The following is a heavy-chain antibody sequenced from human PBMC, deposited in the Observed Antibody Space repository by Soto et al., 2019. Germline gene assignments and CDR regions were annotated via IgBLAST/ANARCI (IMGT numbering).Heavy chain of an antibody. J-gene: IGHJ4*02. Sequence: QVQLVQSGAEVKKPGASVNVSCKASGYTFTVYYMHWVRQAPGQGLEWMGRINPKSGGTMYPQKFQGRVTMTWDTSISTAYMALTRLRSDDTAVYYCARDLAKGGGSADFDYWGQGTLVTVSS. CDR1: GYTFTVYY. CDR2: INPKSGGT. V-gene: IGHV1-2*06. CDR3: ARDLAKGGGSADFDY. D-gene: IGHD1-26*01.